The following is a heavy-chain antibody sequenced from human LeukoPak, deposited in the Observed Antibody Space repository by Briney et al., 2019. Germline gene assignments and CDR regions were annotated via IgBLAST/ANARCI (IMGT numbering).Heavy chain of an antibody. Sequence: GGSLRLSCAASGFTFSNYWMNWVRQAPGKGLEWVANVNRDGGEKYYMDSVKSRFTISRDNTKNSLYLHMSSLRADDTAVYYCATYILNAGDSNWYDRWGQGPLVTV. CDR3: ATYILNAGDSNWYDR. V-gene: IGHV3-7*01. CDR1: GFTFSNYW. CDR2: VNRDGGEK. J-gene: IGHJ5*02. D-gene: IGHD2-21*01.